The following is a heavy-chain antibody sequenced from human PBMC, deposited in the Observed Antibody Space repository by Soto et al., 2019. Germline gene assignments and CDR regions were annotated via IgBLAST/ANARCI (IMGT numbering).Heavy chain of an antibody. CDR3: ARGGARNYYYDSSGYYSPLDNWFDP. D-gene: IGHD3-22*01. CDR2: IYHTEST. V-gene: IGHV4-38-2*01. J-gene: IGHJ5*02. CDR1: GHSISSGFYY. Sequence: SETLSLTCAVSGHSISSGFYYWGWVRQPPGKGLEWIGSIYHTESTYYNPSLKSRVTMSVDTSKNQLSLKLSSVTAADTAVYYCARGGARNYYYDSSGYYSPLDNWFDPWGQGTLVTVSS.